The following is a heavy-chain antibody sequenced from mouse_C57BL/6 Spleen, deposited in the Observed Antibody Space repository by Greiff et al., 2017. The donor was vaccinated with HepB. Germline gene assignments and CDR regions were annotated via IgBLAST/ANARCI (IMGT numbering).Heavy chain of an antibody. J-gene: IGHJ3*01. CDR2: IHPNSGST. D-gene: IGHD2-3*01. CDR1: GYTFTSYW. V-gene: IGHV1-64*01. CDR3: AKEADGYYYAWFAY. Sequence: VQLQQPGAELVKPGASVKLSCKASGYTFTSYWMHWVKQRPGQGLEWIGMIHPNSGSTNYNEKFKSKATLTVDKSSSTAYMQLSSLTSEDSAVYYCAKEADGYYYAWFAYWGQGTLVTVSA.